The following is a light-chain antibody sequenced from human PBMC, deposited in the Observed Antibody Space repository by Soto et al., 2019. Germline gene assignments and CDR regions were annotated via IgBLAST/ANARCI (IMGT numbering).Light chain of an antibody. V-gene: IGKV1-39*01. CDR1: QSISRY. CDR3: LQSDSSPYT. Sequence: DIQVTQSPSSLSASVGDRVTISCRTSQSISRYLHWYQHRPGKAPNLLIYAASSLPSGVSSRFSGSGSGTDFTLTISDLQPEDFATYYCLQSDSSPYTFGQGTKLEI. CDR2: AAS. J-gene: IGKJ2*01.